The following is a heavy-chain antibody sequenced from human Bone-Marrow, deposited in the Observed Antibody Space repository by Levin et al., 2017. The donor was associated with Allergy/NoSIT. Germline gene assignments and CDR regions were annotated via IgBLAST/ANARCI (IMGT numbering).Heavy chain of an antibody. CDR3: AGEPDELPPDGEGGVEEHYFDH. Sequence: AGGSLRLSCQGSGYQFTEYWIGWVRQLPGKGLEWMGNIYPGDSETRSSPSFQGQVTFSVDTSMNTAYLQWDSLRASDTAMYYCAGEPDELPPDGEGGVEEHYFDHWGQGTLVTVSS. CDR1: GYQFTEYW. V-gene: IGHV5-51*01. CDR2: IYPGDSET. J-gene: IGHJ4*02. D-gene: IGHD5-24*01.